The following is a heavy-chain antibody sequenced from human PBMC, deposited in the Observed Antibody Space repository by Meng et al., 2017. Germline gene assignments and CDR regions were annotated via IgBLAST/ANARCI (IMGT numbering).Heavy chain of an antibody. V-gene: IGHV4-59*01. Sequence: SETLSLTCTVSGGSISSYYWSWIRQPPGKGLEWIGYIYYSGSTNYNPSLKSRVTISVDTSKNQFSLKLSSVTAADTAVYYCARDFYTFGLDYWGQGTLVTCYS. J-gene: IGHJ4*02. D-gene: IGHD2/OR15-2a*01. CDR3: ARDFYTFGLDY. CDR1: GGSISSYY. CDR2: IYYSGST.